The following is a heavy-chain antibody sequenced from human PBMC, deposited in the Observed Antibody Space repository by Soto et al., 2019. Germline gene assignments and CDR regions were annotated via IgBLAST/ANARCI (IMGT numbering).Heavy chain of an antibody. D-gene: IGHD3-10*01. CDR1: GYTFSNYG. J-gene: IGHJ6*02. CDR3: AREGYYSGSGTYSPPRYYGMDV. V-gene: IGHV1-18*01. CDR2: ISDYNGNT. Sequence: QVQLVQSGAEVRKPGASVKVSCKASGYTFSNYGLSWVRQAPGQGLEWMGWISDYNGNTHYAQKFQGRHIMTTDSSPRTAYVELRSLTSDDTAVYFCAREGYYSGSGTYSPPRYYGMDVWGQGTTVTVSS.